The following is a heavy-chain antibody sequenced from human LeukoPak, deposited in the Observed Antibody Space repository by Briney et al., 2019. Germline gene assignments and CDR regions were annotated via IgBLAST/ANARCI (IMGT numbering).Heavy chain of an antibody. D-gene: IGHD4-17*01. CDR3: ARSMTTVTPELPVDY. CDR1: GGPFSGYY. J-gene: IGHJ4*02. CDR2: INHSGST. Sequence: SETLSLTCAVYGGPFSGYYWSWIRQPPGKGLEWIGEINHSGSTNYNPSLKSRVTISVDTSKNQFSLKLSSVTAADTAVYYCARSMTTVTPELPVDYWGQGTLVTVSS. V-gene: IGHV4-34*01.